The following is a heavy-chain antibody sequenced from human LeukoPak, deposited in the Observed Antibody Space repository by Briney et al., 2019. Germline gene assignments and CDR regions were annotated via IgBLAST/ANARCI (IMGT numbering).Heavy chain of an antibody. J-gene: IGHJ4*02. CDR2: ISGSGGTM. V-gene: IGHV3-23*01. CDR3: AKLRIPAGGTDFDY. D-gene: IGHD6-13*01. CDR1: GFTFSSFA. Sequence: PGGSLRLSCAGTGFTFSSFAMSWVRQAPGNGLEWVSGISGSGGTMYYADSVKGRFTISRDNSKNTLHLQMNSLRAEDTAVYYCAKLRIPAGGTDFDYWGQGTLVTVSS.